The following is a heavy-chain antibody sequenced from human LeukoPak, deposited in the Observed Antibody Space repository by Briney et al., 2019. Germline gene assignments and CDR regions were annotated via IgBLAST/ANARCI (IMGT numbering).Heavy chain of an antibody. V-gene: IGHV4-4*07. D-gene: IGHD3-22*01. CDR1: GGSIYNYY. CDR3: ARESKTYDGSGYYHDS. Sequence: SETLSLTCIVSGGSIYNYYWSWIRQPAGKGLEWIGRIYTSGSTDYSPSLKSRVTMSLDTSKNQFSLSLYSVAAADTAVYFCARESKTYDGSGYYHDSWGEGTLVTVSS. J-gene: IGHJ4*02. CDR2: IYTSGST.